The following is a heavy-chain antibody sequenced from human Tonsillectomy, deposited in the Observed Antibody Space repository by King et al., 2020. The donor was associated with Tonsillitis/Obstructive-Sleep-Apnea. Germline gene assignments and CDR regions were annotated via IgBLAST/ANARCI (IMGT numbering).Heavy chain of an antibody. V-gene: IGHV3-7*03. CDR2: IKEDGSEK. CDR1: GFTFSTFW. J-gene: IGHJ3*02. Sequence: VQLVESGGGLVQPGGSLRLSCAASGFTFSTFWMSWVRQAPGKGLEWVANIKEDGSEKYYVDSVKGRFTISRDNAKNSLYLQMNSLRAEDTAVYYCAGVFDYYDSSGFRAFDIWGQGTMVTVSS. D-gene: IGHD3-22*01. CDR3: AGVFDYYDSSGFRAFDI.